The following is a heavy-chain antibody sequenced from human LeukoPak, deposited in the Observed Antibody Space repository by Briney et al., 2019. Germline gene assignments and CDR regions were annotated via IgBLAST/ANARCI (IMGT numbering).Heavy chain of an antibody. V-gene: IGHV4-31*03. CDR2: IYYSGST. J-gene: IGHJ5*02. CDR3: ARGGCSSTSCKINWFDP. CDR1: GGSISSGGYY. Sequence: SETLSLTCTVSGGSISSGGYYWSWIRQHPGKGLEWIGYIYYSGSTYYNPSLKSRVTISVDTSKNQFSLKLSSVTAADTAVYYCARGGCSSTSCKINWFDPWGQGTLVTVSS. D-gene: IGHD2-2*01.